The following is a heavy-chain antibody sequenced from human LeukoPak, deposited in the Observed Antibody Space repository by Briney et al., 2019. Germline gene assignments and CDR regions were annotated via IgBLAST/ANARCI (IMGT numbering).Heavy chain of an antibody. J-gene: IGHJ6*02. CDR1: GGSFSGYY. V-gene: IGHV4-34*01. Sequence: SETLSLTCAVYGGSFSGYYWSWIRQPPGKGLEWIGEINHSGSTNYNPSPKSRVTISVDTSKNQFSLKLSSVTAADTAVYYCARGGAPYYYYGMDVWGQGTTVTVSS. CDR3: ARGGAPYYYYGMDV. CDR2: INHSGST.